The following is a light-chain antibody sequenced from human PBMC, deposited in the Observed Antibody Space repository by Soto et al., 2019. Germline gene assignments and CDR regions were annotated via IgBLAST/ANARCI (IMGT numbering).Light chain of an antibody. CDR1: QSVSSSY. CDR2: GAS. CDR3: QQYGSSPSYT. J-gene: IGKJ2*01. V-gene: IGKV3-20*01. Sequence: EIGLTQSPGTLSLSPGARATLSCRASQSVSSSYLAWYQQTPGQAPRLLIYGASSMATGIPDSFSGSGAGTDFELTISGLEAEDCAVYYWQQYGSSPSYTFGRGSKVEIK.